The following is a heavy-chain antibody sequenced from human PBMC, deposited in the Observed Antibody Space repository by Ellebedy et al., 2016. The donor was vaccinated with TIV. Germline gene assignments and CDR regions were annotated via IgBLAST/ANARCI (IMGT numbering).Heavy chain of an antibody. Sequence: SETLSLTCTVSGGSVSTSPYYWSWIRQPPGKGLELIGFISYSGSTNYSPSLKSRVTILVDTSKNQFSLKLRSVTAADTAMYYCARDLFGLFYFDNWGQGTLVTVSS. CDR3: ARDLFGLFYFDN. J-gene: IGHJ4*02. CDR1: GGSVSTSPYY. CDR2: ISYSGST. V-gene: IGHV4-61*01. D-gene: IGHD3-16*01.